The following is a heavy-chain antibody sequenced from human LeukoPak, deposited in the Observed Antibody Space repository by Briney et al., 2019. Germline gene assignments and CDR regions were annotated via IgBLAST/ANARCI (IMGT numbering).Heavy chain of an antibody. J-gene: IGHJ3*02. V-gene: IGHV3-21*01. Sequence: GRSLRLSCAASGFTFSSYSMNWVRQAPGKGLEWVSSISSSSSYIYYADSVKGRFTISRDNAKNSLYLQMNSLRAEDTAVYYCARDSGDAFDIWGQGTMVTVSS. CDR1: GFTFSSYS. CDR3: ARDSGDAFDI. CDR2: ISSSSSYI. D-gene: IGHD3-10*01.